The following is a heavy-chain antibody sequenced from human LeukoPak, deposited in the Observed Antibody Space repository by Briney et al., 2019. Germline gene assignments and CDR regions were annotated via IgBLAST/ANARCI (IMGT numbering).Heavy chain of an antibody. V-gene: IGHV3-66*01. CDR2: IYSGGST. CDR1: GFAVSSNY. CDR3: AIATAGTNYYFDY. D-gene: IGHD6-13*01. J-gene: IGHJ4*02. Sequence: GGSLRLSCAGSGFAVSSNYMSRVRQAPGKGLEWVSVIYSGGSTYYADSVKGRFTISRDDSKNTLYLQLNSLRAEDTAVYYCAIATAGTNYYFDYWGQGTLVTVSS.